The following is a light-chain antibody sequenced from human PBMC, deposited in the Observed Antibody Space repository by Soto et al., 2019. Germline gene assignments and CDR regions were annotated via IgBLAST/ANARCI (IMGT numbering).Light chain of an antibody. CDR3: QHYGSAPRT. V-gene: IGKV3-20*01. Sequence: EIVLTQSPGTLTSSPGERATLSCRASQTVHSNYLAWYQQKPGQAPRLLIHGASSRATDIPGRFSGSGSGTDFTLTISRLEPEDFAVYYCQHYGSAPRTFGQGTKVEIK. J-gene: IGKJ1*01. CDR1: QTVHSNY. CDR2: GAS.